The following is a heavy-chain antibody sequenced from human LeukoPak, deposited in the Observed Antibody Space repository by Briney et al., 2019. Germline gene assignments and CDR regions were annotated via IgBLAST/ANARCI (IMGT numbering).Heavy chain of an antibody. Sequence: PSETLSLTCTVSGGSISSYYWSWIRQPPGKGLEWIGYIYYSGSTNYNPSLKSRVTISVDTSKNQFSLKLSSVTAADTAIYYCARDLFGGGTNYFDYWGQGTLVTVSS. J-gene: IGHJ4*02. CDR1: GGSISSYY. V-gene: IGHV4-59*01. D-gene: IGHD1-26*01. CDR2: IYYSGST. CDR3: ARDLFGGGTNYFDY.